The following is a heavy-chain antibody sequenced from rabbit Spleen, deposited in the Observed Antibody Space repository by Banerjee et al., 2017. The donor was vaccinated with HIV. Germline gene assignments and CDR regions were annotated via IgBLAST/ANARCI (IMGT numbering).Heavy chain of an antibody. CDR2: IDPVFGIT. J-gene: IGHJ3*01. D-gene: IGHD8-1*01. V-gene: IGHV1S7*01. Sequence: QLKESGGGLVQPGGSLKLSCKASGFTLSSYYMNWVRQAPGKGLEWIGFIDPVFGITYYANWVNGRFSISRENGQNSVFLHMPSLTAADTAAYFSARDGTGGSYFALWGQGTLVPV. CDR3: ARDGTGGSYFAL. CDR1: GFTLSSYY.